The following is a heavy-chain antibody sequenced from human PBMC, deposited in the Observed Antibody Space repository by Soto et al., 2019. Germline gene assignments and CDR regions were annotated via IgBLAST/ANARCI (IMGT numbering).Heavy chain of an antibody. CDR1: GYTFSTYG. CDR3: ERDWKGAEGFDP. J-gene: IGHJ5*02. V-gene: IGHV1-18*01. D-gene: IGHD1-1*01. CDR2: IGADNGDT. Sequence: QVQLVQSGAEVKKPGASVKVSCKASGYTFSTYGFSWVRQAPGQGLEWMGWIGADNGDTKYAQNFQGRVTMTTDTATTTSYMELRSLTSDDTAVYFCERDWKGAEGFDPWGQGTLVTVSS.